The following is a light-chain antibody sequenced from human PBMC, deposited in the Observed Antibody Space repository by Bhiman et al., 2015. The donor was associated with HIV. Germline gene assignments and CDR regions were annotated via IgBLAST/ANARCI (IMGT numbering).Light chain of an antibody. CDR2: DNN. V-gene: IGLV1-40*01. J-gene: IGLJ2*01. CDR3: QSYDSSLSGHVI. CDR1: SSNIGAGYD. Sequence: QSVLTQPPSVSGAPGQRVTISCTGSSSNIGAGYDVSWYQQLPGTAPKLLIYDNNNRPSGVPDRFSGSKSGTSASLAITGLQAEDEADYYCQSYDSSLSGHVIFGGGTKLTVL.